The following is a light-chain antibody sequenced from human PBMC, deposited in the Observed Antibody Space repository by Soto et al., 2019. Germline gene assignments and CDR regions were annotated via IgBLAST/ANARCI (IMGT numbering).Light chain of an antibody. CDR3: SSYVGSQKDVV. J-gene: IGLJ2*01. CDR2: EVN. V-gene: IGLV2-8*01. Sequence: QSALTQPPSASGSPGQSVAISCTGTASDIGAYNYVSWYQQQPGKAPKLMIYEVNKRPSGVPDRFSGSNSGNTASLTVSGLQAEDEADYYRSSYVGSQKDVVFGGGTKLTVL. CDR1: ASDIGAYNY.